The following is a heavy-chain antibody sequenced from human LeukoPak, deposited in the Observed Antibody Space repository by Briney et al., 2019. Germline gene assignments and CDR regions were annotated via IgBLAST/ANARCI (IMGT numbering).Heavy chain of an antibody. V-gene: IGHV3-7*01. J-gene: IGHJ3*02. CDR3: ARDTDDFQGLDI. Sequence: GGSLRLSCGASGFTFTSHWMSWVRQAPGKGLEWVANIKQDGNEKYYVESVKGRFTISRDNNKKSVYLQMNSLRAEDTAVYYCARDTDDFQGLDIWGQGTRVTVSS. CDR1: GFTFTSHW. D-gene: IGHD3-3*01. CDR2: IKQDGNEK.